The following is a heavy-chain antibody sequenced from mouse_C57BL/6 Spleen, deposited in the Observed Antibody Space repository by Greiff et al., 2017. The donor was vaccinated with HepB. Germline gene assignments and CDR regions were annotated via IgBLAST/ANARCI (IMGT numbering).Heavy chain of an antibody. V-gene: IGHV1-50*01. CDR1: GYTFTSYW. Sequence: QVQLQQPGAELVKPGASVKLSCTASGYTFTSYWMQWVKQRPGQGLEWIGEIDPSDSYTNYNQKVKGKATLTVDTSYSTAYMQLSSLTSEDSAVYYCARGITTVVDAMDYWGQGTSVTVSS. CDR3: ARGITTVVDAMDY. J-gene: IGHJ4*01. CDR2: IDPSDSYT. D-gene: IGHD1-1*01.